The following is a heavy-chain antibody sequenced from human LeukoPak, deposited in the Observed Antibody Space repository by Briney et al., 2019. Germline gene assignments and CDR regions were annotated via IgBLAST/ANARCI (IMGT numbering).Heavy chain of an antibody. Sequence: PSGTLSLTCAVSGGSISSGNWWSWVRQPPGKGLEWIGSIYDSGSTYYNPSLKSRVTISVDTSKNQFSLKLNSVTAADTAVYYCARHYGPWGQGTLVTVSS. CDR3: ARHYGP. D-gene: IGHD3-16*01. J-gene: IGHJ5*02. V-gene: IGHV4-4*02. CDR2: IYDSGST. CDR1: GGSISSGNW.